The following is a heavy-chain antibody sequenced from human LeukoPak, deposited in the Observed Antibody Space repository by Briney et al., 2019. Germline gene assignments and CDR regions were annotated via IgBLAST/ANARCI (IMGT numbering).Heavy chain of an antibody. CDR1: GYTFTSNY. CDR2: IYPRDVST. D-gene: IGHD3-22*01. CDR3: ARDFGNSGYYWAGWFDP. Sequence: GASVKVSCKASGYTFTSNYIHWVRQAPGQGLEWMGMIYPRDVSTSYAQKFQGRVTVTRDTSISTAYMELSRLRSDDTAVYYCARDFGNSGYYWAGWFDPWGQGTLVTVSS. J-gene: IGHJ5*02. V-gene: IGHV1-46*01.